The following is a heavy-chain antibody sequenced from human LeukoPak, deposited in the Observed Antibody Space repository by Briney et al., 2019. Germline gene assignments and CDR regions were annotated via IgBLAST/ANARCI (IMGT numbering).Heavy chain of an antibody. CDR3: ARVGVSYYYYGMDV. D-gene: IGHD3-10*01. CDR1: GFTFSSYW. J-gene: IGHJ6*02. CDR2: IKQDGSEK. Sequence: GGSLRLSCAASGFTFSSYWMSWVRQAPGKGLEWVANIKQDGSEKYYVDSVKGRFTISRDNAKNSLYLQMNSLRAEDTAVYYCARVGVSYYYYGMDVWGQGTTVTVSS. V-gene: IGHV3-7*01.